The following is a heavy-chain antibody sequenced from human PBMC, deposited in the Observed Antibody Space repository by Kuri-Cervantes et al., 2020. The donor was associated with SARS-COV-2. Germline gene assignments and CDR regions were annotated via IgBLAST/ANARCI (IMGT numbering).Heavy chain of an antibody. CDR2: ISSSSSTI. V-gene: IGHV3-48*02. J-gene: IGHJ6*02. CDR3: ARDLRPLELYYYYGMDV. D-gene: IGHD4-17*01. CDR1: GFTFSSYS. Sequence: GESLKISCAASGFTFSSYSMNWVRQAPGKGLEWVSYISSSSSTIYYADSVKGRFTISRDNAKNSLYLQMNSLRDEDTAVYYCARDLRPLELYYYYGMDVWGQGTTVTVSS.